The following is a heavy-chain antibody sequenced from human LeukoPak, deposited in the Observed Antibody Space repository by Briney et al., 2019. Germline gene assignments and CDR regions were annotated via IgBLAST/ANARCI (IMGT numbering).Heavy chain of an antibody. V-gene: IGHV3-23*01. J-gene: IGHJ6*02. Sequence: GSLRLSCEASGFTFSRYAMIWVRQPPGKGREWVSGSSGSGGITSHADPVKGRFTISRDNSKNTLYLQMKSLRAEDTALYYCAKGGTESYHYYGMDVWGQGTTVTVSS. CDR2: SSGSGGIT. CDR1: GFTFSRYA. D-gene: IGHD1-26*01. CDR3: AKGGTESYHYYGMDV.